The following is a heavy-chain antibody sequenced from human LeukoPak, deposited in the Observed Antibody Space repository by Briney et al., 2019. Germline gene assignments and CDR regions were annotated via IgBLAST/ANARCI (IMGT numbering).Heavy chain of an antibody. J-gene: IGHJ3*02. CDR1: GGSFSGYY. D-gene: IGHD3-22*01. CDR3: ARVEYYYDSSGYSGESSDAFDI. Sequence: SETLSLTCAVYGGSFSGYYWSWIRQPPGKGLEWIGEINHSGSTNYNPSLKSRVTISVDTSKNQFSLKLSSVTAADTAVYYCARVEYYYDSSGYSGESSDAFDIWGQGTMVTVSS. CDR2: INHSGST. V-gene: IGHV4-34*01.